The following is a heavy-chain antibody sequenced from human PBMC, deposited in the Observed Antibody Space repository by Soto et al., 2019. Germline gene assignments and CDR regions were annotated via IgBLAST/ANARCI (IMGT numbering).Heavy chain of an antibody. CDR1: GYTSTSYA. Sequence: ASVKVSCKASGYTSTSYAMHWVRQAPGQRLEWMGWINAGNGNTKYSQKFQGRVTITRDTSASTAYMELSSLRSEDTAVYYCARDSVDYGDYGVDYWGRGTLVTVSS. V-gene: IGHV1-3*01. CDR3: ARDSVDYGDYGVDY. D-gene: IGHD4-17*01. J-gene: IGHJ4*02. CDR2: INAGNGNT.